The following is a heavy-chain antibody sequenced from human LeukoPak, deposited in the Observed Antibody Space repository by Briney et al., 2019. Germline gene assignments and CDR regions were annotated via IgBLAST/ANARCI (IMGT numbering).Heavy chain of an antibody. V-gene: IGHV3-23*01. CDR1: EFPFSIYA. D-gene: IGHD1-14*01. J-gene: IGHJ4*02. CDR2: IDASGSDT. Sequence: GGSLRLSCEVSEFPFSIYAMAWVRQAPGQGLEWVSAIDASGSDTYYTDSVKGRFTISRDNSKNTVYLQMNSLRVEDTAVYYCADYRRPQGLDYWGQGTLVTVSS. CDR3: ADYRRPQGLDY.